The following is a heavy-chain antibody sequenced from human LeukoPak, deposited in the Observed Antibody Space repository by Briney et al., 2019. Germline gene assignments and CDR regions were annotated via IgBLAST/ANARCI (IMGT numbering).Heavy chain of an antibody. D-gene: IGHD3-22*01. J-gene: IGHJ5*02. CDR2: ISAYNGNT. Sequence: ASVKVSCKASGYTFTSYFIHWVRQAPGQGLEWMGWISAYNGNTSYSQKFQGRVTITRDTSASTAYMELSSLRSEDTAVYYCARVLSGSWDWFDPWGQGTLVTVSS. CDR3: ARVLSGSWDWFDP. V-gene: IGHV1-3*01. CDR1: GYTFTSYF.